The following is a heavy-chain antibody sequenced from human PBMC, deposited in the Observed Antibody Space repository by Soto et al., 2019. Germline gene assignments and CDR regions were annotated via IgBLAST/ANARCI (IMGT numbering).Heavy chain of an antibody. V-gene: IGHV1-69*13. CDR2: IIPIFGTA. D-gene: IGHD3-22*01. CDR3: ARHWIPNQWFHDAFDI. J-gene: IGHJ3*02. CDR1: GGTFSSYA. Sequence: GASLKVSCKASGGTFSSYAISWVRQAPGQGLEWMGGIIPIFGTANYAQKFQGRVTITADESTSTAYMELSSLRSEDTAVYYCARHWIPNQWFHDAFDIWGQGTMVTVSS.